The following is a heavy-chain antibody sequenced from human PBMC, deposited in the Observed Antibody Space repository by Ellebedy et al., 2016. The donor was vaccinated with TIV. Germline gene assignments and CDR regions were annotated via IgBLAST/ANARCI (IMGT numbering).Heavy chain of an antibody. Sequence: MPGGSLRLSCAASGFTFSSYAMSWVRQAPGKGLEWIGSIYYSGSTYYNPSLKSRVTISVDTSKNQFSLKLSSVTAADTAVYYCARRGYSYASDYWGQGTLVTVSS. CDR3: ARRGYSYASDY. D-gene: IGHD5-18*01. J-gene: IGHJ4*02. V-gene: IGHV4-39*01. CDR2: IYYSGST. CDR1: GFTFSSYA.